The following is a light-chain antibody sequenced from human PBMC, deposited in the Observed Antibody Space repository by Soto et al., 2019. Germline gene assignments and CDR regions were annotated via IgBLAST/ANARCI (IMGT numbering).Light chain of an antibody. J-gene: IGKJ3*01. CDR1: QRIDRY. V-gene: IGKV1-39*01. Sequence: IQMTQSPSSLSASVGDTVTITCRASQRIDRYLNWFQQKSGQAPKLLMNAASTLRSWVPSRFSASGSGTDVTLTISSLQTEDYATYYFQQSYNAPFNFGPGTKVDIK. CDR3: QQSYNAPFN. CDR2: AAS.